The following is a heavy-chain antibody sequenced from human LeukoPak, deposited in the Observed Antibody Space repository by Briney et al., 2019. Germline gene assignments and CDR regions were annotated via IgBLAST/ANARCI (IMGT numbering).Heavy chain of an antibody. D-gene: IGHD2-2*01. CDR3: ARANFLYCSSSTCLFDY. J-gene: IGHJ4*02. CDR2: INPNDGDT. V-gene: IGHV1-2*02. CDR1: GYTFTDYY. Sequence: ASVKVSCKASGYTFTDYYMHWVREAPGQGFEWMGWINPNDGDTNYAQKFQGRVTMTRDTSISTAHMEVSRLRSDDTAVYYCARANFLYCSSSTCLFDYWGQGTLVTVSS.